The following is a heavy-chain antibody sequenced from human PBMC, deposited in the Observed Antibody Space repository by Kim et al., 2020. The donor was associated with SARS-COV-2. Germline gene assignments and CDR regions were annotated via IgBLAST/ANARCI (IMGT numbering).Heavy chain of an antibody. V-gene: IGHV1-24*01. Sequence: ASVKVSCKVSGYTLTELSMHWVRQAPGKGLEWMGGFDPEDGETIYAQKFQGRVTMTEDTSTDTAYMELSSLRSEDTAVYYCATESHLYYDSSGYYLSYFDYWGQGTLVTVSS. CDR3: ATESHLYYDSSGYYLSYFDY. CDR1: GYTLTELS. CDR2: FDPEDGET. D-gene: IGHD3-22*01. J-gene: IGHJ4*02.